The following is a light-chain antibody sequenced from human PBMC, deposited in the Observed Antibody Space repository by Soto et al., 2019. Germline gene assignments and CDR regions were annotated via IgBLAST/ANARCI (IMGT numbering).Light chain of an antibody. CDR2: EAS. Sequence: EIVLTQSPATLSLSPGERATPPSGPIQMFATYLAWYQQKPGQAPRLLTYEASNRASGIPARFSGSGSGTDFTLTISSLEPEDFAVYYCQQRSYWLSFGGGTKVEIK. V-gene: IGKV3-11*01. CDR3: QQRSYWLS. J-gene: IGKJ4*01. CDR1: QMFATY.